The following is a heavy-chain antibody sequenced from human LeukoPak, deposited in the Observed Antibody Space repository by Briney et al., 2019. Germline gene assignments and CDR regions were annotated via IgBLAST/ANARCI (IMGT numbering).Heavy chain of an antibody. Sequence: ASVKVSCKASGYTFTNYDINWVRQATGQRLEWMGWMNPNSGNTAYAQKFHARVTMTRNTSISTPYIELSSPRSEDPPVYHSARAQRRMGSSGASLLWLRNFGYWGEGTLVTVSS. CDR2: MNPNSGNT. D-gene: IGHD5-18*01. V-gene: IGHV1-8*01. CDR1: GYTFTNYD. CDR3: ARAQRRMGSSGASLLWLRNFGY. J-gene: IGHJ4*02.